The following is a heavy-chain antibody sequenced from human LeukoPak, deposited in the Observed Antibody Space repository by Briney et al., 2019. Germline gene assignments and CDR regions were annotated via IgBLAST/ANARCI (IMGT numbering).Heavy chain of an antibody. J-gene: IGHJ3*02. CDR1: GGSFSGYY. D-gene: IGHD1-1*01. CDR2: INHSGST. Sequence: MASETLSLTCAVYGGSFSGYYWSWIRQPPGKGPEWIGEINHSGSTNYNPSLKSRVTISVDTSKNQFSLKLSSVTAADTAVYYCARGTRRRRAFDIWGQGTMVTVSS. V-gene: IGHV4-34*01. CDR3: ARGTRRRRAFDI.